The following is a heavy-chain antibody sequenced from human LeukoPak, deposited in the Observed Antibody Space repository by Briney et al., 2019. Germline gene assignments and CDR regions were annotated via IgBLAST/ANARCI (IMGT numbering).Heavy chain of an antibody. V-gene: IGHV1-2*02. CDR1: GYTLTELS. Sequence: ASVKVSCKVSGYTLTELSMHWVRQAPGQGLEWMGWINPNSGGTNYAQKFQGRVTMTRDTSISTAYMELRSLRSDDTAVYYCAGSLGYCTSNVCYLKYWGQGTLVTVSS. D-gene: IGHD2-8*01. J-gene: IGHJ4*02. CDR3: AGSLGYCTSNVCYLKY. CDR2: INPNSGGT.